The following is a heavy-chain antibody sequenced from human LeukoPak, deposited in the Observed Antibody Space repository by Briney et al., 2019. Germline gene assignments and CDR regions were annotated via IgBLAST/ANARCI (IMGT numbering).Heavy chain of an antibody. CDR1: GFTFRRYW. D-gene: IGHD6-19*01. CDR2: INDDGSST. Sequence: PGGSLRLSCAASGFTFRRYWMHWVRQAPGKGLVWVSRINDDGSSTSYADSVKGRFTISRDNANNTLYLQMNSLRAEETAVYYCARDFAPYISGWPSYWGQGTLVTVSS. CDR3: ARDFAPYISGWPSY. J-gene: IGHJ4*02. V-gene: IGHV3-74*01.